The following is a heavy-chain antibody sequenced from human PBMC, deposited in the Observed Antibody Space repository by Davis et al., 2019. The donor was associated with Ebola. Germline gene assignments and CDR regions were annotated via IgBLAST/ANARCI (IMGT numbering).Heavy chain of an antibody. D-gene: IGHD6-6*01. V-gene: IGHV3-30-3*01. CDR1: GFTFSTYT. CDR2: ISSDGSNR. CDR3: ARGRSSSSCFDY. J-gene: IGHJ4*02. Sequence: GESLKISCAASGFTFSTYTVHWVRQAPGKGLEWLTVISSDGSNRYYADSVTGRFTVSRDNSKKTLYLEMNGLRIEDTAVYYCARGRSSSSCFDYWGQGTLVTVSS.